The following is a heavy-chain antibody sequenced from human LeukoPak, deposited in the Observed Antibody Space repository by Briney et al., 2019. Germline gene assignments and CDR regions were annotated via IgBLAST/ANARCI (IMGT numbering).Heavy chain of an antibody. V-gene: IGHV4-39*07. D-gene: IGHD4-17*01. CDR2: IYYSGNT. Sequence: PSETLSLTCTVSGGSISSSSYYWGWIRQPPGKGLEWIGSIYYSGNTYYNPSLKSRVTISLDTSKNQFSLRLNSVTAADTAVYYCAREGAYRTYGDYSPFDFWGQGTLVTVSS. J-gene: IGHJ5*01. CDR1: GGSISSSSYY. CDR3: AREGAYRTYGDYSPFDF.